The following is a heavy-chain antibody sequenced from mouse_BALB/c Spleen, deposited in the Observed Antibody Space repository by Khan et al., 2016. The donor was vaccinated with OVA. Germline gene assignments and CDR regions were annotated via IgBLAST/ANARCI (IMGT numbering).Heavy chain of an antibody. Sequence: EVQLEESGGGLVQPGGSRKLSCAASGFTFSSFEMHWVSQEPEKGLEWVAYINSGSSSINYEDPVKGRFTISRDNPKNTLFLQMNSLTSEDTAMSYCARGTLAYWGQGTTLTVSS. CDR1: GFTFSSFE. V-gene: IGHV5-17*02. CDR2: INSGSSSI. D-gene: IGHD3-3*01. J-gene: IGHJ2*01. CDR3: ARGTLAY.